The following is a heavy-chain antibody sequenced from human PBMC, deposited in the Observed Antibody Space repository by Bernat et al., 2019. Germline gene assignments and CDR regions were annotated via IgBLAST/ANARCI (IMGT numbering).Heavy chain of an antibody. CDR2: TYYRSKWYN. J-gene: IGHJ4*02. D-gene: IGHD2-21*01. CDR3: ARDLYCGGDCYTIWYLFDY. Sequence: QVQLQQSGPGLVKPSQTLSLTCAISGDSVSRNSAAWNWIRQSPSRGLEWLGRTYYRSKWYNDYAVSVKSRITINPDTSKNQFSLQLNSVTPEDTAVYYCARDLYCGGDCYTIWYLFDYWAQGTLVTVSS. CDR1: GDSVSRNSAA. V-gene: IGHV6-1*01.